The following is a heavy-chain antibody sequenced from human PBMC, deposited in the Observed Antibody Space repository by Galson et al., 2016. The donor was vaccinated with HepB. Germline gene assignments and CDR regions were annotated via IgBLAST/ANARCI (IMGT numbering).Heavy chain of an antibody. V-gene: IGHV3-30*18. CDR1: GFTFISSG. CDR2: ISYDGGNA. Sequence: SLRLSCATAGFTFISSGMHWVRQAPGKGLEWATFISYDGGNAYYADSVKGRFTVTRDNSKNTLYLQMNSLRPEDTAVYYCAKGGPNYYGSGSYSQLEFWGQGTLVTVSS. J-gene: IGHJ4*02. CDR3: AKGGPNYYGSGSYSQLEF. D-gene: IGHD3-10*01.